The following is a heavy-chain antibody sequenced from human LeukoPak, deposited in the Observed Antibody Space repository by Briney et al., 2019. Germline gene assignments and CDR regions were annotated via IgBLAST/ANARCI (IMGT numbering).Heavy chain of an antibody. CDR1: GGSFSGYY. V-gene: IGHV3-48*04. CDR3: ARLIVGATQNFDY. Sequence: ETLSLTCAVYGGSFSGYYWNWVRQAPGKGLEWVSYISSSSSTIYYADSVKGRFTISRDNAKNSLYLQMNSLRAEDTAVYYCARLIVGATQNFDYWGQGTLVTVSS. CDR2: ISSSSSTI. D-gene: IGHD1-26*01. J-gene: IGHJ4*02.